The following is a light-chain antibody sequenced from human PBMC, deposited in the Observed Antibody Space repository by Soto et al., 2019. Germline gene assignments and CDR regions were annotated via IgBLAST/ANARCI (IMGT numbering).Light chain of an antibody. CDR2: KAS. CDR3: QQYNSYSTWM. V-gene: IGKV1-5*03. CDR1: QIITTS. J-gene: IGKJ1*01. Sequence: DIQMTQSPSTLSASVGDRVTITCRASQIITTSLAWYQQKPGKAPKVLIYKASNLESGVPSRFSGSGSGTEFTLTINSLQPEDFATYYCQQYNSYSTWMFGQGTKVEIK.